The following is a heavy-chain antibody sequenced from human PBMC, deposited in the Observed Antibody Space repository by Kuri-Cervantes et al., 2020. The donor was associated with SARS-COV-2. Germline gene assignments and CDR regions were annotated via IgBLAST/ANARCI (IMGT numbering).Heavy chain of an antibody. CDR1: GFTFSGYS. Sequence: GGSLRLSCAASGFTFSGYSMNWVRQAPGKGLEWVSSISSTSSYIYYADSVKGRFTISRDNAKNSLYLQMNSLRAEDTAVYYCARDCSSPYKYYYYYYMDVWGKGTTVTVSS. CDR2: ISSTSSYI. V-gene: IGHV3-21*01. CDR3: ARDCSSPYKYYYYYYMDV. D-gene: IGHD6-13*01. J-gene: IGHJ6*03.